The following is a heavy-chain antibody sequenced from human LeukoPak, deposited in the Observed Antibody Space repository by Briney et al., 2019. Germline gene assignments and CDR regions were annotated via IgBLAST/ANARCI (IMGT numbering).Heavy chain of an antibody. CDR3: ARAVSGHFDY. V-gene: IGHV4-59*08. CDR2: IYYSGST. Sequence: SETLSLTCTVSGGSMSPYHWGWIRQPPGKGLEWTGYIYYSGSTNYNPSLNSRVTISVDTSKNQFSLRLSSVTAADTAIYYCARAVSGHFDYWGQGTLVTVSS. D-gene: IGHD6-19*01. J-gene: IGHJ4*02. CDR1: GGSMSPYH.